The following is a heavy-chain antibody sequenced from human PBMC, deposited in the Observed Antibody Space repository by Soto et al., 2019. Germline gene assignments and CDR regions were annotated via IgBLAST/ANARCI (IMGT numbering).Heavy chain of an antibody. CDR3: AKDIADIVVIPPSISAYYALHV. J-gene: IGHJ6*02. V-gene: IGHV3-23*01. D-gene: IGHD2-2*01. CDR1: GFTSSSYA. CDR2: ISGRGGST. Sequence: EVQLLESGGGLVQPGGSLRLSCAASGFTSSSYAMSWVRQAPGKGLQWVSSISGRGGSTYYADSVKGRFTISRDNSKNTLYLQMNSLRAEDTAAYYCAKDIADIVVIPPSISAYYALHVWGQGTTVTVSS.